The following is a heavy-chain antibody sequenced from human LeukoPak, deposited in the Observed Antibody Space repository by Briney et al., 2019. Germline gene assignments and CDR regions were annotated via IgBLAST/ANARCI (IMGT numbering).Heavy chain of an antibody. J-gene: IGHJ4*02. CDR2: IYYSGST. CDR3: ARIEHRVSQSYYFDY. CDR1: GGSISSSSFY. D-gene: IGHD6-13*01. V-gene: IGHV4-39*07. Sequence: PSETLSLTCTVSGGSISSSSFYWGWIRQPPGKGLEWIGSIYYSGSTYYNPSLKSRVTISVDTSKNQFSLKLSSVTAADTAVYYCARIEHRVSQSYYFDYWGQGTLVTVSS.